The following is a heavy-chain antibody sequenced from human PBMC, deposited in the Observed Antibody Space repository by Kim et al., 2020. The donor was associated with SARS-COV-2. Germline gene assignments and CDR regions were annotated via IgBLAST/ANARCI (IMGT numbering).Heavy chain of an antibody. Sequence: GGSLRLSCAASGFTFSSYAMSWVRQAPGKGLEWVSAISGSGGSTYYADSVKGRFTISRDNSKNTLYLQMNSLRAEDTAVYYCAKAISMITFGGVIARGYFDYWGQGTLVTVSS. D-gene: IGHD3-16*02. V-gene: IGHV3-23*01. CDR2: ISGSGGST. CDR1: GFTFSSYA. CDR3: AKAISMITFGGVIARGYFDY. J-gene: IGHJ4*02.